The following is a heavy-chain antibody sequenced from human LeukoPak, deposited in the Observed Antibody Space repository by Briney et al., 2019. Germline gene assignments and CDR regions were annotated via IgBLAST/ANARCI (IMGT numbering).Heavy chain of an antibody. V-gene: IGHV4-39*07. CDR3: ARGRGSRYYDFWSGYSYYYYYMDV. CDR1: GGSISSSSYY. CDR2: IYYSGST. Sequence: PSETLSLTCTVSGGSISSSSYYWGWIRQPPGKGLEWIGSIYYSGSTNYNPSLKSRVTISVDTSKNQFSLKLSSVTAADTAVYYCARGRGSRYYDFWSGYSYYYYYMDVWGKGTTVTVSS. J-gene: IGHJ6*03. D-gene: IGHD3-3*01.